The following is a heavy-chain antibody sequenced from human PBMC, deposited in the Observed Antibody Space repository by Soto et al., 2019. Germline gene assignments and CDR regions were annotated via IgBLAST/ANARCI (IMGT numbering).Heavy chain of an antibody. V-gene: IGHV4-59*01. CDR2: IYYSGST. D-gene: IGHD2-15*01. CDR3: ARERIGYDY. CDR1: GGSISSYY. J-gene: IGHJ4*02. Sequence: SETLSLTCTVSGGSISSYYWSWIRQPPGKGPEWIGYIYYSGSTNYNPSLKSRVTISVDTSKNQFSLKLSSVTAADTAVYYCARERIGYDYWGQGTLVTVSS.